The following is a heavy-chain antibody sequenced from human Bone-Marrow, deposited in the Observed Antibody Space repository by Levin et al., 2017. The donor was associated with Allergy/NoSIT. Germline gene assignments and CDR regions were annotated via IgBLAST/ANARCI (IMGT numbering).Heavy chain of an antibody. V-gene: IGHV3-30*18. CDR2: ISYDGSNK. CDR1: GFTFSNYG. D-gene: IGHD3-16*01. CDR3: AKGDGRLRLGELFDY. J-gene: IGHJ4*02. Sequence: LSLTCAASGFTFSNYGMHWVRQAPGQGLEWVTIISYDGSNKYYADSVKGRFTISRDNSKNTLYLQMNTLRAEDTAIYYCAKGDGRLRLGELFDYWGQGTLVTVSS.